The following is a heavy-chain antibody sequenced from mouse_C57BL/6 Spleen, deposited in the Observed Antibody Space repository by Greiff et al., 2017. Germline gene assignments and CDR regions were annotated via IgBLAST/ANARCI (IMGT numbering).Heavy chain of an antibody. J-gene: IGHJ2*01. CDR3: ARDYYGSSYGY. Sequence: QVQLQQPGAELVKPGASVKLSCKASGYTFTSYWMHWVKQRPGQGLEWIGMIHPNSGSTNYNEKFKSKATLTVDESSSTAYMQLSSLTSEDSAVYYCARDYYGSSYGYWGQGTTLTVSS. V-gene: IGHV1-64*01. CDR2: IHPNSGST. CDR1: GYTFTSYW. D-gene: IGHD1-1*01.